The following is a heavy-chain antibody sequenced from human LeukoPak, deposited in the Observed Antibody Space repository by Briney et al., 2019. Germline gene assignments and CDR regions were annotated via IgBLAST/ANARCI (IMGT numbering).Heavy chain of an antibody. J-gene: IGHJ6*03. Sequence: PGRSLRLSCAASGFTFSSYAMHWVRQAPGKGLEWVAVISYDGSNKYYADSVKGRFTISRDNSKNTLYLQMNSLRAEDTAVYYCARAGCSSTSCYTYYYYYYMDVWGKGTTVTVSS. V-gene: IGHV3-30-3*01. CDR3: ARAGCSSTSCYTYYYYYYMDV. D-gene: IGHD2-2*02. CDR2: ISYDGSNK. CDR1: GFTFSSYA.